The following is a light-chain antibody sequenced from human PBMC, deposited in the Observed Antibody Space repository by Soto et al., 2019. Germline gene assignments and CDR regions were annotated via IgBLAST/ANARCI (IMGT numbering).Light chain of an antibody. CDR2: DAS. CDR3: QQDYTYLHM. V-gene: IGKV1-5*01. J-gene: IGKJ1*01. Sequence: EIQMTHSPSTLSASVGDRVIITCRASQSISDYWACYQQKPGKAPKLLIYDASNLESGVPSTFSGSGSGTEFTLTISSLQPDDFATYYCQQDYTYLHMFGQGTKV. CDR1: QSISDY.